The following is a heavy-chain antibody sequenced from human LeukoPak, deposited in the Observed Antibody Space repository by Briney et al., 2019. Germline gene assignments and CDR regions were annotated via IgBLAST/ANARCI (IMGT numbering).Heavy chain of an antibody. CDR3: AKDIVATMASYYFDY. Sequence: PGGSLRLSCAGSGFTFSSYSMNWVRQAPGKGLEWVSAISGSGGSTFYADSVKGRFTISRDNSKNTLYLQINSLRAEDTAVYYCAKDIVATMASYYFDYWGQGTLVTVSS. CDR1: GFTFSSYS. CDR2: ISGSGGST. D-gene: IGHD5-12*01. V-gene: IGHV3-23*01. J-gene: IGHJ4*02.